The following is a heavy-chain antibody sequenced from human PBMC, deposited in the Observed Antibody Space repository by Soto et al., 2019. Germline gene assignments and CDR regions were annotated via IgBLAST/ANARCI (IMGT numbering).Heavy chain of an antibody. CDR2: ISYDGSDK. CDR3: ARDARTGTHWYFDL. Sequence: QVQLVESGGGVVQPGRSLRLSCAASGFTFSSYAMHWVRQAPGKGLEWVAAISYDGSDKYYADSMKGQFTISRDNSKNTLYLQMNSLIAEDTAVYYCARDARTGTHWYFDLWGRGTLVTVSS. V-gene: IGHV3-30-3*01. CDR1: GFTFSSYA. D-gene: IGHD1-7*01. J-gene: IGHJ2*01.